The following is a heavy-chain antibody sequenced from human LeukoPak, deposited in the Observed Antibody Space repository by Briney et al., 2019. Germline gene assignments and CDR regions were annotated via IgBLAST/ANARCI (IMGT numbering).Heavy chain of an antibody. Sequence: GASVKVSCKASGYTFTSYGITWLRQAPGQGLEWMGWISAYNDNTNYEQKLQGRVTMTTDTSTSTAYMELRSLRSDDTAVYYCAREEQWHFGYWGQGTLVTVSS. CDR3: AREEQWHFGY. J-gene: IGHJ4*02. D-gene: IGHD6-19*01. CDR1: GYTFTSYG. V-gene: IGHV1-18*01. CDR2: ISAYNDNT.